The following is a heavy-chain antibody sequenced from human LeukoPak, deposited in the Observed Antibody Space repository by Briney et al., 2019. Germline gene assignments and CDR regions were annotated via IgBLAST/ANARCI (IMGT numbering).Heavy chain of an antibody. D-gene: IGHD5-18*01. J-gene: IGHJ6*02. V-gene: IGHV3-64D*06. CDR3: VTDLLSSYGYGMDV. Sequence: GGSLRLSCSASGFTFSSYAMHWVRQAPGKGQEYVSAISSNGGSTYYADSVKGRFTISRDNSKNTLYLQMSSLRAEDTAVYYCVTDLLSSYGYGMDVWGQGTTVTVSS. CDR1: GFTFSSYA. CDR2: ISSNGGST.